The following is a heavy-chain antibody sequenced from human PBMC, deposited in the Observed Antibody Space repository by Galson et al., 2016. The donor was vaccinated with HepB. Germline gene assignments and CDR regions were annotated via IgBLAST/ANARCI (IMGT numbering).Heavy chain of an antibody. V-gene: IGHV4-34*01. D-gene: IGHD2-2*01. J-gene: IGHJ5*02. CDR1: GGSFSDDY. Sequence: SETLSLTCAVYGGSFSDDYWTWIRQPPGKGLEWIGDIEHSGATHYNPSLKGRVTISLDTSNNQFSLRQTAVTAADTAMYYCARGSREKYIVVVPAARFDPWGQGTLVTVSS. CDR2: IEHSGAT. CDR3: ARGSREKYIVVVPAARFDP.